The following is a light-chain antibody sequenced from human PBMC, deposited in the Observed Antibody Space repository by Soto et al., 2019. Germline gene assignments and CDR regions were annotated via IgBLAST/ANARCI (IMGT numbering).Light chain of an antibody. J-gene: IGKJ4*01. V-gene: IGKV3-11*01. Sequence: EIVLTQSPATRSLSPGEGATLSCRASQSVSSYLAWYQQKPGQAPRLLIYDASNRATGIPARFSGSGSGTDFTLTISSLEPEDFAVYYCQQRSYWLTFGGGTKVDIK. CDR3: QQRSYWLT. CDR2: DAS. CDR1: QSVSSY.